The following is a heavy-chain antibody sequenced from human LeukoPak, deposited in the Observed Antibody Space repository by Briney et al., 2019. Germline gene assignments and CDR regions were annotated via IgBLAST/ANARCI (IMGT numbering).Heavy chain of an antibody. CDR3: ARRSYYDSSGYWAFDI. V-gene: IGHV5-51*01. CDR2: IYPGDSDT. D-gene: IGHD3-22*01. CDR1: GYSFTSYW. J-gene: IGHJ3*02. Sequence: PGESLKISCKGSGYSFTSYWIGWVRQMPGKGLEWMGIIYPGDSDTRYSLSFQGQVTISADKSISTAYLQWSSLKASDTAMYYCARRSYYDSSGYWAFDIWGQGTMVTVSS.